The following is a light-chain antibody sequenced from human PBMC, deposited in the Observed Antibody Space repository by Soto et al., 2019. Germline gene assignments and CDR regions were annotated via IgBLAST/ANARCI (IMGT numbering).Light chain of an antibody. J-gene: IGLJ2*01. CDR3: QVWDRRSNHVV. CDR2: YDS. Sequence: SSELTQPPSVSVAPGKTATITCGGDNIGSRSVHWYQQRPGQAPLLVISYDSGRPSGIPARFSGSNSRDTATLTISRVEAGDEADYHCQVWDRRSNHVVFGGGTQLTVL. CDR1: NIGSRS. V-gene: IGLV3-21*01.